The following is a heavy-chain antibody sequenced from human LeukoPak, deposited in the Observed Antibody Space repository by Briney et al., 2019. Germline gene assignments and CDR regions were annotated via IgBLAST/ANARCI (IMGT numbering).Heavy chain of an antibody. CDR3: ARTGYSSGWYGPYYYYYMDV. CDR1: GFTFSDYY. V-gene: IGHV3-11*04. CDR2: ISSSGSTI. Sequence: PGGSLRLSCAASGFTFSDYYMSWLRQAPGKGLEWVSYISSSGSTIYYADSVKGRFAISRDNAKNSLYLQMNSLRAEDTAVYYCARTGYSSGWYGPYYYYYMDVWGKGTTVTVSS. D-gene: IGHD6-19*01. J-gene: IGHJ6*03.